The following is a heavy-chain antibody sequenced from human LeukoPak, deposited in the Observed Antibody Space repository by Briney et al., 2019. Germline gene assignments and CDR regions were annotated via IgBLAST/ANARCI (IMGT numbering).Heavy chain of an antibody. D-gene: IGHD2/OR15-2a*01. J-gene: IGHJ6*02. CDR3: ATFDYYYAMDV. V-gene: IGHV5-51*01. Sequence: GGSLKISCKGSGDSFTTYWIAWVRQMPGKGLEWMGVIYPGDSDTRYSPSFQGQVTISADKSISTAYLQWSSLKASDTAMYYCATFDYYYAMDVWGQGTTVTVSS. CDR2: IYPGDSDT. CDR1: GDSFTTYW.